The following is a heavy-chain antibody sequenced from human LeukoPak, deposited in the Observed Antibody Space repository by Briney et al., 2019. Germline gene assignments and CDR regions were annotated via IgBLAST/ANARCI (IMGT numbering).Heavy chain of an antibody. V-gene: IGHV1-18*01. D-gene: IGHD3-22*01. CDR1: GYTFTSYG. J-gene: IGHJ4*02. CDR2: ISAYNGNT. Sequence: ASVKVSCKASGYTFTSYGISWVRQAPGQGLEWMGWISAYNGNTSYAQKLQGRVTMTTDTSTSTAYMELRSLRSDDTAVYYCARDLYYYDSSGYFGYWGQGTLVTVSS. CDR3: ARDLYYYDSSGYFGY.